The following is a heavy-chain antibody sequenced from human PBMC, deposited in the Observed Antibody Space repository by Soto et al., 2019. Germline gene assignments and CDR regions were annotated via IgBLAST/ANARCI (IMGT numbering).Heavy chain of an antibody. CDR2: IKEDGSQK. CDR1: GFSLSMYW. J-gene: IGHJ4*02. Sequence: ESGGGLVQPGGSLRLSCAASGFSLSMYWMSWVRQAPGKGLEWVANIKEDGSQKYYVDSVKGRFTISRDNAKNSLYLQMTSLRAEDTAVYYCARHQVGYRVTDYWGQGTLVTVSS. D-gene: IGHD1-26*01. CDR3: ARHQVGYRVTDY. V-gene: IGHV3-7*01.